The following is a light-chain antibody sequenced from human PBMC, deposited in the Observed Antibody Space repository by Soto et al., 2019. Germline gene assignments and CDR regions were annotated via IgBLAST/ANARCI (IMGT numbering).Light chain of an antibody. CDR3: QQRSNWPLT. Sequence: EIVLTQSPATLSLSPGERATLSCRASQSISSYLAWYQQKPGQAPRLLIYDASNRATGIPARFSGSGSGTDFTLTISRLEPEDSAVYYCQQRSNWPLTFGPGTKVDIK. J-gene: IGKJ3*01. V-gene: IGKV3-11*01. CDR1: QSISSY. CDR2: DAS.